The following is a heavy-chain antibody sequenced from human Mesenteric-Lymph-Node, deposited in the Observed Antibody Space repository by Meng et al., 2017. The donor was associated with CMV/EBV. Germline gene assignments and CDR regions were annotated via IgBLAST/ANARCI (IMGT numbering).Heavy chain of an antibody. J-gene: IGHJ4*02. CDR3: ARDTDTAMVRSGFRPGIDY. D-gene: IGHD5-18*01. CDR2: IKQDGSEK. V-gene: IGHV3-7*01. Sequence: GESLKISCAASGFTFSSYWMSWVRQAPGKGLEWVANIKQDGSEKYYVDSVKGRFTISRDNAKNSLYLQMNSLRAEDTAVYYCARDTDTAMVRSGFRPGIDYWGQGTLVTVSS. CDR1: GFTFSSYW.